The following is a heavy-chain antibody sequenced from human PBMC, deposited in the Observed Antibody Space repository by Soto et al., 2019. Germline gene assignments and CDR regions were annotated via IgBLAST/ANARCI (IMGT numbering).Heavy chain of an antibody. V-gene: IGHV4-30-4*01. D-gene: IGHD3-10*01. CDR1: GGSISSGDNY. J-gene: IGHJ4*02. Sequence: QVQLQESGPGLVKPSQTLSLTCTVSGGSISSGDNYWSWLRQPPGKGLEWIGYINDSGSTYSNPSLKSRGTRSVDTAKNQYALNLSSVTAADTAVDYCARDRGGARPTAYGGKGTLDTVSS. CDR3: ARDRGGARPTAY. CDR2: INDSGST.